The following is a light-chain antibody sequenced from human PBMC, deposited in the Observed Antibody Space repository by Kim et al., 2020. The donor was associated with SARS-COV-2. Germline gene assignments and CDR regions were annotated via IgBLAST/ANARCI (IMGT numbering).Light chain of an antibody. CDR2: GKS. Sequence: ALGQTVRSTCQGDGLRTYYATWSQQKPGQAPVLVLFGKSNRPSGNPDRISGSYSGNTASLTITGARAEDEADYYCQSRDTSGNHLVFGGGTKVTVL. CDR3: QSRDTSGNHLV. CDR1: GLRTYY. J-gene: IGLJ2*01. V-gene: IGLV3-19*01.